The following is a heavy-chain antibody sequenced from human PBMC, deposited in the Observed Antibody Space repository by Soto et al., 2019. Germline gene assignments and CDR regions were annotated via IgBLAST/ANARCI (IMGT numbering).Heavy chain of an antibody. CDR3: AQGRRDNWFDP. V-gene: IGHV2-5*02. CDR1: GFSLSTSGVG. J-gene: IGHJ5*02. Sequence: QITLKESGPTLVKPTQTLTLTCTFSGFSLSTSGVGVGWIRQPPGKALEWLALIYWDDDKRYSPSLKSRLTIPKDTSKNHVVLTMTNMDPVDTATYYCAQGRRDNWFDPWGQGTLVTVSS. CDR2: IYWDDDK.